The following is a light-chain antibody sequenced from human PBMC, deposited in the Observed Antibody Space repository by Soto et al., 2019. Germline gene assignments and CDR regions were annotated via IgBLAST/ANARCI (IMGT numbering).Light chain of an antibody. CDR3: QTWGTGTWE. CDR1: SGHSSYA. CDR2: LNSDGSH. J-gene: IGLJ3*02. V-gene: IGLV4-69*01. Sequence: QAVVTQSPSASASLGDSVKLTCTLSSGHSSYAIAWHQQQPEKGPRYLMKLNSDGSHSKGDGIPDRFSGSSSGAERYLTISSLQSEDEADYYCQTWGTGTWEFGGGTKVTVL.